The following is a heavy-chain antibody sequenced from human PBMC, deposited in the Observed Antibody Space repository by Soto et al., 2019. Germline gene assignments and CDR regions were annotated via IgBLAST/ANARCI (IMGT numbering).Heavy chain of an antibody. D-gene: IGHD3-22*01. Sequence: LRLSCAASGFTFSSYAMHWVRQAPGKGLEWVAVISYDGSNKYYADSVKGRFTISRDNSKNTLYLQMNSLRAEDTAVYYCARGLRKVTMIVVVIDYWGQGTLVTVSS. CDR1: GFTFSSYA. V-gene: IGHV3-30-3*01. CDR2: ISYDGSNK. J-gene: IGHJ4*02. CDR3: ARGLRKVTMIVVVIDY.